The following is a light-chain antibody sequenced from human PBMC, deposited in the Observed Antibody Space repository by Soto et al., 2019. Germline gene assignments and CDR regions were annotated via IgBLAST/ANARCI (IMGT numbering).Light chain of an antibody. CDR2: DVS. CDR1: SSDLGGYNY. V-gene: IGLV2-14*01. Sequence: QSALTQPASVSGSPGQSITISCTGTSSDLGGYNYVSWYQQHPGKAPKLMIYDVSNRPSGVSNRFSGSKSGNTASLTISGLQAEDEADYYCSSYTSSSTLGFGGGTKVTVL. CDR3: SSYTSSSTLG. J-gene: IGLJ2*01.